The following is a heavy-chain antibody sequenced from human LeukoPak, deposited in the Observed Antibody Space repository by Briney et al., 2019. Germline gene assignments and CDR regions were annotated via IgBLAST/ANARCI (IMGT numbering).Heavy chain of an antibody. J-gene: IGHJ6*03. V-gene: IGHV4-34*01. CDR2: INHSGST. Sequence: SETLSLTCAVYGGSFSGYYWSWIRQPPGKGLEWIWEINHSGSTNYNPSLKSRVTISVDTSKNQFSLKLSSVTAADTAVYYCARGQGIVVVVAATGNMDVWGKGTTVTVSS. CDR3: ARGQGIVVVVAATGNMDV. CDR1: GGSFSGYY. D-gene: IGHD2-15*01.